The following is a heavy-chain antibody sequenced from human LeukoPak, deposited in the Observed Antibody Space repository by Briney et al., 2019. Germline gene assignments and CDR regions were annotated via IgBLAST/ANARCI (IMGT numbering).Heavy chain of an antibody. CDR1: GFTFSSYW. V-gene: IGHV3-7*01. CDR2: IKQDGSEK. J-gene: IGHJ4*02. D-gene: IGHD6-19*01. Sequence: GGSLTLSCLASGFTFSSYWMHWVRQAPGKGLEGVASIKQDGSEKYHVASVQGPFTISRDKAKDSLYLQMNSLRAEDTAVYYCVRDSGWSRFDYWGQGILVTVSS. CDR3: VRDSGWSRFDY.